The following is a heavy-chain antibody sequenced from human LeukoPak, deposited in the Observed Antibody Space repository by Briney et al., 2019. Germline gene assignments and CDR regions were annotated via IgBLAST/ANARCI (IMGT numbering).Heavy chain of an antibody. V-gene: IGHV7-4-1*02. CDR1: GYTFTSYA. J-gene: IGHJ4*02. CDR2: INTNTGNP. CDR3: ASSWGWLQSEYYFDY. Sequence: ASVKVSCKASGYTFTSYAMNWVRQAPGQGLEWMGWINTNTGNPTYAQGFTGRFVFSLDTSVSTAYLQISSLKAEDTAVYYCASSWGWLQSEYYFDYWGQGTLVTVSS. D-gene: IGHD5-24*01.